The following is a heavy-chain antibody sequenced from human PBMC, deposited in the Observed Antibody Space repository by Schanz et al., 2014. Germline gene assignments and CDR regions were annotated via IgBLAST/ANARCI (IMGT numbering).Heavy chain of an antibody. CDR1: GFSFSSYA. D-gene: IGHD3-10*01. Sequence: VQLVESGGGLVEPGGSLRLSCAASGFSFSSYAMGWVRQARGKGLEWVSAISGRDGSTYYADSVKGRFTISRDNSKNTLYLQMNSLRAEDTAVYHCVSSGSYSSYAFWGQGTLVTVSS. CDR2: ISGRDGST. J-gene: IGHJ4*02. CDR3: VSSGSYSSYAF. V-gene: IGHV3-23*04.